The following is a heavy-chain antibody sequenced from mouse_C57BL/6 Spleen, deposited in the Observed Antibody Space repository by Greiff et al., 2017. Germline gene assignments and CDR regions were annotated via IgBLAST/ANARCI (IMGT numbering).Heavy chain of an antibody. D-gene: IGHD4-1*01. CDR2: IDPSDSET. CDR1: GYTFTSYW. CDR3: ARETGAWFAY. V-gene: IGHV1-52*01. J-gene: IGHJ3*01. Sequence: VQLQQPGAELVRPGSSVKLSCKASGYTFTSYWMHWVKQRPIQGLEWIGNIDPSDSETHYNQKFKDKATLTVDKSASTAYMQLSSLTSEDSAVYYCARETGAWFAYWGQGTLVTVSA.